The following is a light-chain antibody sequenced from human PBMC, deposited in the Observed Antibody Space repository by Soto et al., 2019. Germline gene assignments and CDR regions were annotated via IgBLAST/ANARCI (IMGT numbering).Light chain of an antibody. V-gene: IGLV2-14*01. Sequence: QSALTQPASVSGSPGQSITISCTGTSSDVGGYNYVSWYQQHPGKAPKLMIYDVSSRPSGVSNRFSGSKSGNTASLTISGLRAEDEAAYYCTSYTSRNSVLFGGGTKLTVL. CDR2: DVS. J-gene: IGLJ2*01. CDR3: TSYTSRNSVL. CDR1: SSDVGGYNY.